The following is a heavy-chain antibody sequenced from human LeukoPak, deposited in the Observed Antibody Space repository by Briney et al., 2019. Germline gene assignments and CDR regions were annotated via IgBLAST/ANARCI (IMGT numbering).Heavy chain of an antibody. D-gene: IGHD6-13*01. J-gene: IGHJ5*02. CDR2: IYFSGTT. CDR1: GDSINAYY. Sequence: SETLSLTCTVSGDSINAYYWGWIRQPPGKGLEWIGYIYFSGTTKYNPSLESRVTISVDTSKNQFSLKLSSVAAADTAVYYCARRRAEGGSNGHYNWFDPWGQGILVTVSS. V-gene: IGHV4-59*08. CDR3: ARRRAEGGSNGHYNWFDP.